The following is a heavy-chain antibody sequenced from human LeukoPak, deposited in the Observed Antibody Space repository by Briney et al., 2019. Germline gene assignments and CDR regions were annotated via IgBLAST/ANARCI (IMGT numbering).Heavy chain of an antibody. CDR2: INQDGSLK. J-gene: IGHJ4*02. V-gene: IGHV3-7*01. Sequence: GGSLRLSCAASEFTFSTYAMHWVRQAPGKGLEWVANINQDGSLKYYVDSVKGRFTISRDNAKNSLYLQMNSLRAEDTAFYYCARDLRTGYTYGYPLDYWGQGTLVTVSS. CDR3: ARDLRTGYTYGYPLDY. CDR1: EFTFSTYA. D-gene: IGHD5-18*01.